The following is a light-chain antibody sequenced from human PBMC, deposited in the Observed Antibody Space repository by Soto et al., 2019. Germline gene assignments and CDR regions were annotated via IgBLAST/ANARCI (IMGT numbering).Light chain of an antibody. CDR2: GAS. V-gene: IGKV3-20*01. CDR3: QQYDRSRT. Sequence: EIVLTQSPGTLSLSPGERATISCRASQTITNTYLAWYQQRPGQAPRLLIYGASSRATGIPDRFSGGGSGTDFTLTISRLEPEDFAVYYCQQYDRSRTFGQGTKVDIK. CDR1: QTITNTY. J-gene: IGKJ1*01.